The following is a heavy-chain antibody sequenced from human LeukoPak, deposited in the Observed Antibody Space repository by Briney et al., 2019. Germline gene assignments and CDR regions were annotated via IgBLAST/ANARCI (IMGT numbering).Heavy chain of an antibody. CDR3: AKVGLPDALINWIDS. D-gene: IGHD2-2*01. CDR1: GFTFNRHG. Sequence: GGSLRLSCVASGFTFNRHGMHWARHAPGKGLTWVAGMSKDGATIRYEVSVEGRFTISRDNSKNTVYLQMNSLRAEDTAVYYCAKVGLPDALINWIDSWGQGTLVTVSS. J-gene: IGHJ5*01. V-gene: IGHV3-30*18. CDR2: MSKDGATI.